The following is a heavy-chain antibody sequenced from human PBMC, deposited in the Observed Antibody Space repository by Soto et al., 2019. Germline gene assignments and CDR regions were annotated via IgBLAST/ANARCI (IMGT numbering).Heavy chain of an antibody. CDR2: TYHSGSP. Sequence: QLQLQESGSGLVKPSQTLSLTCAVSGGSISSGGYTWTWIRQPPGQGLEWIGYTYHSGSPYYNPSPQSRVTNSVDRSKNQFSLKLSSVTAAATAVYYCARAHYGDYGYGMDVWGQGTTVTVSS. D-gene: IGHD4-17*01. J-gene: IGHJ6*02. V-gene: IGHV4-30-2*01. CDR1: GGSISSGGYT. CDR3: ARAHYGDYGYGMDV.